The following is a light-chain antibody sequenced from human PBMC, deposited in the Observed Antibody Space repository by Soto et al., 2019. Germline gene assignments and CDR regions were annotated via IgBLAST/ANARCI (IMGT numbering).Light chain of an antibody. V-gene: IGKV1-8*01. CDR1: QGISSY. J-gene: IGKJ3*01. CDR2: AAS. Sequence: IQMTQSPSSLSASTGDRVTITCRASQGISSYLAWYQQKPGKAPKLLIYAASTLQSGVPSRFSGSGSGTDFTLTISSLQPEDFATYYCQQTNSFPFTFGPGTKVDIK. CDR3: QQTNSFPFT.